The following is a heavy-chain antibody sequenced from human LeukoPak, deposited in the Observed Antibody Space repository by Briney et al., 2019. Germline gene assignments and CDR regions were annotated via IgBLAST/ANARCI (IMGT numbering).Heavy chain of an antibody. J-gene: IGHJ4*02. CDR2: IWYDGSNK. CDR3: ARGYCSGDSCYQNYFDY. V-gene: IGHV3-33*01. CDR1: GFTFSNYG. D-gene: IGHD2-15*01. Sequence: GGSLRLSCAASGFTFSNYGMHWVRQAPGKGLEWVAVIWYDGSNKYYADSVKSRFTISRDNSKNTLYLQMNSLRAEDTAVYFCARGYCSGDSCYQNYFDYWGQGTLVTVSS.